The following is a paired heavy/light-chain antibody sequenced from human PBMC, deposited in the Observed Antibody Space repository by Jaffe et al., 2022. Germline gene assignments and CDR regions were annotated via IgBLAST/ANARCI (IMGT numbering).Heavy chain of an antibody. V-gene: IGHV4-4*02. CDR1: GGSLSSGNW. D-gene: IGHD5-18*01. CDR2: IYLTGST. CDR3: ANSRGYIYT. Sequence: QVQLQESGPGLVKPSGTLSLTCTISGGSLSSGNWWSWIRQTPGKGLEWIGRIYLTGSTNYNPSLKSRVTMSVDKSKNQFYLNLNSVTAADTAVYYCANSRGYIYTWGQGTLVTVSS. J-gene: IGHJ5*02.
Light chain of an antibody. V-gene: IGKV3-20*01. CDR1: QTVSSSY. CDR2: DAS. Sequence: EIVLTQSPGTLSLSPGERATLSCRASQTVSSSYLAWYQQKPGQAPRLLIYDASSRATGIPDRFSGSGSGTDFTLTISRLEPEDFAVYYCQQYGSSPPFTFGPGTKVDIK. CDR3: QQYGSSPPFT. J-gene: IGKJ3*01.